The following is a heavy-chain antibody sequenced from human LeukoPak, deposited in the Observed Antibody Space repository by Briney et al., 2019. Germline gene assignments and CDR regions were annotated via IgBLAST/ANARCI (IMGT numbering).Heavy chain of an antibody. Sequence: TSETLSLTCTVSGGSISSSSYYWGWIRQPPGKGLEWIGSIYYSGSTYYNPSLKSRVTISVDTSKNQFSLKLSSVTAADTAVYYCARDRAYSGSYGYWGQGTLVTVSS. D-gene: IGHD1-26*01. CDR1: GGSISSSSYY. CDR3: ARDRAYSGSYGY. CDR2: IYYSGST. J-gene: IGHJ4*02. V-gene: IGHV4-39*07.